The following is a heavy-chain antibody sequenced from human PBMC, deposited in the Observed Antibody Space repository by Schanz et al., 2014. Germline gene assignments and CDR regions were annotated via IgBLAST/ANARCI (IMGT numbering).Heavy chain of an antibody. Sequence: QVQLVQSGAEVKNPGASVKVSCKASGYTFINSDINWVRQAAGQGLEWMGWMNPKSGNTGYAQKFQGRVTMSRTTSISTAYMDLSSLGSEDTAVYYCARGSCSNSGCFDAFDVWGQGTMVTVSS. D-gene: IGHD2-2*01. J-gene: IGHJ3*01. CDR2: MNPKSGNT. CDR1: GYTFINSD. V-gene: IGHV1-8*02. CDR3: ARGSCSNSGCFDAFDV.